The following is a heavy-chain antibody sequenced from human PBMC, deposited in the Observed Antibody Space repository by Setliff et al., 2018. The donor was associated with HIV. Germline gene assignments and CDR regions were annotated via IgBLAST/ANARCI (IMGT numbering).Heavy chain of an antibody. CDR2: IIDDGNT. CDR1: GGSLTNYY. J-gene: IGHJ6*03. V-gene: IGHV4-34*12. Sequence: PSETLSLTCNVYGGSLTNYYWTWVRQSPGKGLEWIGEIIDDGNTKYNPSLKSRVAISIDTSTRHFSLRLTSVTAADTAVYYCARAYYYYYMDVWGKGTTVTVSS. CDR3: ARAYYYYYMDV.